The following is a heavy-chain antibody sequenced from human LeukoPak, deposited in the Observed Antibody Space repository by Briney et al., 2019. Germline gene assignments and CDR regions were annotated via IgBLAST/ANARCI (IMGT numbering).Heavy chain of an antibody. D-gene: IGHD3-10*01. J-gene: IGHJ4*02. CDR2: INSDGSST. CDR1: GLTLSSYW. V-gene: IGHV3-74*01. CDR3: AELTSMVEQY. Sequence: GGSLRLSCAASGLTLSSYWMHWVREAPGKGLVWVSRINSDGSSTRYADSVTGRFTISRDNAKNTLYLQMNSLRAEDTAVYYCAELTSMVEQYWGQGTLVTVSS.